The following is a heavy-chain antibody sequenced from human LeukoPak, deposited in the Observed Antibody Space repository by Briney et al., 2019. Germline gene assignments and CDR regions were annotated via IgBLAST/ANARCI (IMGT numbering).Heavy chain of an antibody. CDR2: IRKKTNRYTT. CDR1: GFTFSDHY. CDR3: ATPYADFWSGYSGY. V-gene: IGHV3-72*01. J-gene: IGHJ4*02. Sequence: GGSLRLSCAASGFTFSDHYMDWVRQAPGKGLEWVGRIRKKTNRYTTEYAASVEGRFTISRDDSKNSLYLQMNSLRVEDTAVYYCATPYADFWSGYSGYWGQGTLVAVSS. D-gene: IGHD3-3*01.